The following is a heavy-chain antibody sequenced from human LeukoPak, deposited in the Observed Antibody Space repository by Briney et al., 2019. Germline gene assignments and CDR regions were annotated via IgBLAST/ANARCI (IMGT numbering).Heavy chain of an antibody. V-gene: IGHV3-23*01. J-gene: IGHJ3*02. Sequence: GGSLRLSCAASGFTFSSYAMSWVRQAPGKGVEGVSAISGSGGSKYYADSVKGGFTISRDKSKNTLYLQRNRLRAEDTALYYCSKPLSPYYDMDAFDIWGQGTMVTVSS. D-gene: IGHD3-22*01. CDR2: ISGSGGSK. CDR3: SKPLSPYYDMDAFDI. CDR1: GFTFSSYA.